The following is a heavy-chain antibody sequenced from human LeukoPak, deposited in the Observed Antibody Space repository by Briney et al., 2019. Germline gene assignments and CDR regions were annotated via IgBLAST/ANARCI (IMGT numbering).Heavy chain of an antibody. CDR3: ATRGADFWSGYYQDY. Sequence: SETPSLTCAVYGGSFSGYYWSWIRQPPGKGLEWIGEINHSGSTNYNPSLKSRVTISVDTPKNQFSLKLSSVTAADTAVYYCATRGADFWSGYYQDYWGQGTLVTISS. CDR1: GGSFSGYY. D-gene: IGHD3-3*01. J-gene: IGHJ4*02. V-gene: IGHV4-34*01. CDR2: INHSGST.